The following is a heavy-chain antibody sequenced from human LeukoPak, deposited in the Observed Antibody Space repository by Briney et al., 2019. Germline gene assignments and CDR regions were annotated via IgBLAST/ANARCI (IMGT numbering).Heavy chain of an antibody. J-gene: IGHJ3*02. Sequence: SETLSLTCTVSGGSVSSGSYYWSWIRQPPGKGLEWIGYIYYSGSTNYNPSLKSRVTISVDTSKNQFSLKLSSVTAADTAVYYCARAVITFGGVIVPDAFDIWGQGTMVTVSS. CDR2: IYYSGST. CDR3: ARAVITFGGVIVPDAFDI. V-gene: IGHV4-61*01. CDR1: GGSVSSGSYY. D-gene: IGHD3-16*02.